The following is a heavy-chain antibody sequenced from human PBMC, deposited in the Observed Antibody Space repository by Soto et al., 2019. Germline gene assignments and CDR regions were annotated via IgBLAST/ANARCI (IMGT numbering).Heavy chain of an antibody. Sequence: SQTLSLTCAISGDSVSSNSAAWNWIRQSPSRGLEWLGRTYYRSKWYNDYAVSVKSRITINPDTSKNQFSLQLNSVTPEDTTVYYCARAQETEGDGAFDIWGQGTMVTVSS. CDR2: TYYRSKWYN. D-gene: IGHD3-16*01. CDR1: GDSVSSNSAA. J-gene: IGHJ3*02. CDR3: ARAQETEGDGAFDI. V-gene: IGHV6-1*01.